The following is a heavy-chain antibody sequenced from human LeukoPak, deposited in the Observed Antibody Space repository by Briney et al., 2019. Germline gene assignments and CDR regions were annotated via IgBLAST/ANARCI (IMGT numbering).Heavy chain of an antibody. CDR3: ARVTGLYCSSTSCHDFDY. CDR1: GFTFSNSA. Sequence: PGGSLRLSCAASGFTFSNSAMSWVRQAPGKGLEWVSTLSGSGITTYYADSVKGRFTISRDNSKNTLYLQMNSLRAEDTAVYYCARVTGLYCSSTSCHDFDYWGQGTLDTVSS. D-gene: IGHD2-2*01. J-gene: IGHJ4*02. CDR2: LSGSGITT. V-gene: IGHV3-23*01.